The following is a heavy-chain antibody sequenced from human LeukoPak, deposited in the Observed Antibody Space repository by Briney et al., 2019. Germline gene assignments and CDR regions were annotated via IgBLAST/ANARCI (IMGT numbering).Heavy chain of an antibody. CDR3: ERDLQDIVVVVAATQWFDP. CDR1: GGSISSSSYY. CDR2: IYYSGST. J-gene: IGHJ5*02. D-gene: IGHD2-15*01. Sequence: PSETLSLTCTVSGGSISSSSYYWGWIRQPPGKGLEWIGSIYYSGSTYYKPSLKSRVTISVDTSKNQFSLKLSSVTAADTAVYYCERDLQDIVVVVAATQWFDPWGQGTLVTVSS. V-gene: IGHV4-39*07.